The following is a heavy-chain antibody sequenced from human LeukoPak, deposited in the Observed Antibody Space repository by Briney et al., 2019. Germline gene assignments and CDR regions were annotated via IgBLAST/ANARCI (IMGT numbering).Heavy chain of an antibody. J-gene: IGHJ4*02. CDR3: ARDRYSGYGAFDY. D-gene: IGHD5-12*01. V-gene: IGHV3-21*01. CDR1: GFTFSSYS. CDR2: ISSSSSYI. Sequence: GGSLRLSCAASGFTFSSYSMNWVRQAPGKGLEWVSSISSSSSYIYYADSVKGRFTISRDNAKNSLCLQMNSLRAEDTAVYYCARDRYSGYGAFDYWGQGTLVTVSS.